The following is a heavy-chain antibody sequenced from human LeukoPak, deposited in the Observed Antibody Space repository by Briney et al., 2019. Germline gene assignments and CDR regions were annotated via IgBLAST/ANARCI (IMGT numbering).Heavy chain of an antibody. V-gene: IGHV3-15*01. J-gene: IGHJ3*02. Sequence: GGSLRLSCSASGFPFANTWMTWVRQAPGKGLEWVGRIKSKHDGATTDYAAPVKGRFTISRDDSKNTLYLHMTSLNAEDSAVYFCATVIFVYSAFDIWGQGTVVTVSS. CDR1: GFPFANTW. CDR2: IKSKHDGATT. CDR3: ATVIFVYSAFDI. D-gene: IGHD3-16*02.